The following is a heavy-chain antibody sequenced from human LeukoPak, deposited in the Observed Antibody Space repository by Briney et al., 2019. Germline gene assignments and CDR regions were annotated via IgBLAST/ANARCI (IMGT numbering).Heavy chain of an antibody. CDR3: ARDGYCSSTSCPWAYFDF. Sequence: GGSLRLSCAASGFTFSSYAMHWVRQAPGKGLEFVSVISSNGGSIYYANSVKGRFTISRGNSKNTLYLQMGSLRAEDMAVYYCARDGYCSSTSCPWAYFDFWGQGTLVTVSS. CDR2: ISSNGGSI. J-gene: IGHJ4*02. CDR1: GFTFSSYA. D-gene: IGHD2-2*01. V-gene: IGHV3-64*01.